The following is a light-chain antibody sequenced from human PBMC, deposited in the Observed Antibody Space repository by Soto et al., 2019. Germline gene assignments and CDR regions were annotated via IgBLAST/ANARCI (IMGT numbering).Light chain of an antibody. Sequence: AIRMTQSPSSFSASTGDRVTITCRASQGISSYLAWYQQKPGKAPKLLIYAASTLQSGVPSRFSGSGSGTDFTLTTSCLQYEDFETYYCQQYYSYPFTLGPGTKVDIK. CDR2: AAS. CDR3: QQYYSYPFT. CDR1: QGISSY. V-gene: IGKV1-8*01. J-gene: IGKJ3*01.